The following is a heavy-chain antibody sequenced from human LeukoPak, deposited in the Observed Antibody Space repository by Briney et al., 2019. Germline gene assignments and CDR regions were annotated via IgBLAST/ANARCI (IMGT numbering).Heavy chain of an antibody. D-gene: IGHD6-19*01. CDR1: GGSISSYY. Sequence: SETLSLTCTVSGGSISSYYWSWTRQPPGKGLEWIGYIYYSGSTNYNPSLKSRVTISVDTSKNQFSLKLSSVTAADTAVYYCARRVPPQWLATDNWFDPWGQGTLVTVSS. V-gene: IGHV4-59*08. CDR3: ARRVPPQWLATDNWFDP. J-gene: IGHJ5*02. CDR2: IYYSGST.